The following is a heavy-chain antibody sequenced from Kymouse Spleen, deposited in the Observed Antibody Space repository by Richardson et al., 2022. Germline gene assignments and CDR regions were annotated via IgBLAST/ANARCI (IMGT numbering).Heavy chain of an antibody. V-gene: IGHV3-73*02. Sequence: EVQLVESGGGLVQPGGSLKLSCAASGFTFSGSAMHWVRQASGKGLEWVGRIRSKANSYATAYAASVKGRFTISRDDSKNTAYLQMNSLKTEDTAVYYCTRHNSSGWYYYYYGMDVWGQGTTVTVSS. CDR1: GFTFSGSA. J-gene: IGHJ6*02. CDR3: TRHNSSGWYYYYYGMDV. CDR2: IRSKANSYAT. D-gene: IGHD6-19*01.